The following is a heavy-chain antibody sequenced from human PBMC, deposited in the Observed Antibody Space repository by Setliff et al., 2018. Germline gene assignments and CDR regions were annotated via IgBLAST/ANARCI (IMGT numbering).Heavy chain of an antibody. CDR1: GFTFSSYW. V-gene: IGHV3-74*01. CDR3: TRDWGGVGATNAFDI. J-gene: IGHJ3*02. D-gene: IGHD1-26*01. CDR2: INSDGSST. Sequence: GSLKISCEASGFTFSSYWMHWVRQAPGKGLVWVSHINSDGSSTTYADSVKGRFTISRDNAKNTLYLQMNRLRAEDTAVYYCTRDWGGVGATNAFDIWGQGTMVTVS.